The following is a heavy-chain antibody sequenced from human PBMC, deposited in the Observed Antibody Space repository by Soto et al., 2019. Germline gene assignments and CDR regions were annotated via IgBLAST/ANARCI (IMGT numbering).Heavy chain of an antibody. CDR1: GFTFSSYS. CDR3: ARDGDHYDSSGYYPYYFDY. CDR2: ISSSSSTI. Sequence: EVQLVESGGGLVQPGGSLRLSCAASGFTFSSYSMNWVRQAPGKGLEWVSYISSSSSTIYYADSVKGRFTISRDNAKKSLYLQMNSLRDEDTAVYYCARDGDHYDSSGYYPYYFDYWGQGTLVTVSS. V-gene: IGHV3-48*02. D-gene: IGHD3-22*01. J-gene: IGHJ4*02.